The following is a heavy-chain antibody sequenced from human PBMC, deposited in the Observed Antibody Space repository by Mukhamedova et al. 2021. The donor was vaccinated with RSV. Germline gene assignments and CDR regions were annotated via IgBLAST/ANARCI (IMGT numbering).Heavy chain of an antibody. J-gene: IGHJ4*02. Sequence: GEINHSGSTYYNPSLKSRVTISVDTSKNQFSLKLSSVNAADTAVYYCARREDGSGWGDFDYWCQGTLVTVSS. CDR3: ARREDGSGWGDFDY. CDR2: INHSGST. V-gene: IGHV4-34*01. D-gene: IGHD5-24*01.